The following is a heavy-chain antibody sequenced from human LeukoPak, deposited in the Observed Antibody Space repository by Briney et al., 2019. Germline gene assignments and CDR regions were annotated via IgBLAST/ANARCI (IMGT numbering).Heavy chain of an antibody. V-gene: IGHV4-4*02. CDR2: IHHSGSSGST. CDR3: TRASWFGELLKAFDI. CDR1: GDSISSSIW. D-gene: IGHD3-10*01. Sequence: SGTLSLTCAVSGDSISSSIWWSWVRQPPGKGLEWIGEIHHSGSSGSTNYNPSLRSRVTVSVDKSKNQFSLKLSSVTAADTAVYYCTRASWFGELLKAFDIWGQGTMVTVSS. J-gene: IGHJ3*02.